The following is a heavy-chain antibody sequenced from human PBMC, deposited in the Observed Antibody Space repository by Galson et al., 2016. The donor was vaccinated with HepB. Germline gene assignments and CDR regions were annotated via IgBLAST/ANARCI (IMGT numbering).Heavy chain of an antibody. CDR1: GYRFQSHG. J-gene: IGHJ5*02. CDR2: INPSKGNT. D-gene: IGHD2-21*01. V-gene: IGHV1-18*01. CDR3: ARAGGGFCDGERCYNWFDP. Sequence: SVKVSCKASGYRFQSHGISWVRQAPGQGLEWMGWINPSKGNTDYAQKFAGRVTMTIDTSTSTVYMDLGSLTSDDTAVYYCARAGGGFCDGERCYNWFDPWGQGTPVSVSS.